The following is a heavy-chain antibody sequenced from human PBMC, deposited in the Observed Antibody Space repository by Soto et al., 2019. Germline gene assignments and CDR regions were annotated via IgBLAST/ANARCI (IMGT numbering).Heavy chain of an antibody. Sequence: EVQLVESGGGLVQPGRSLRLSCAASGFTFDDYAMHWVRQAPGKGLEWVSGISWNSGSIGYADSVKGRFTISRDNAKNSLYLQMNSLRAEDTAVYYCAKDLITMVRGATARYFYYCYMDVWGKGTTVTVSS. CDR2: ISWNSGSI. J-gene: IGHJ6*03. CDR3: AKDLITMVRGATARYFYYCYMDV. D-gene: IGHD3-10*01. CDR1: GFTFDDYA. V-gene: IGHV3-9*01.